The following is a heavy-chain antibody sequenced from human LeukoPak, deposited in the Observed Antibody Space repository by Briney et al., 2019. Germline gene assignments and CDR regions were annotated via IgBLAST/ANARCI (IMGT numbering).Heavy chain of an antibody. CDR2: IRGGGEK. CDR3: AKANRISDADAVW. D-gene: IGHD3-10*01. Sequence: GGSLRLSCAASGFSFTTYAMSWVRQAPARGLEWVSSIRGGGEKFYADFVRGRFTLSRDDSTNTVYLQLNNLRVEDTAIYYCAKANRISDADAVWWGQGTLVTVSS. V-gene: IGHV3-23*01. J-gene: IGHJ4*02. CDR1: GFSFTTYA.